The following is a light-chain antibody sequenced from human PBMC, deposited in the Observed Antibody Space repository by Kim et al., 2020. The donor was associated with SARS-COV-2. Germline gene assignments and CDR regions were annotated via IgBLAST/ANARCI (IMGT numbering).Light chain of an antibody. J-gene: IGKJ3*01. CDR1: QSISSH. V-gene: IGKV1-39*01. CDR3: QHSYITPFT. Sequence: DIQMTQSPSTLSASVGDRVTITCRTTQSISSHLNWYQQKPGRAPKLLISAASTLQGGVPSRFSGSGSETDFTLTISSLQPDDFATYFCQHSYITPFTFGPGTKVDIK. CDR2: AAS.